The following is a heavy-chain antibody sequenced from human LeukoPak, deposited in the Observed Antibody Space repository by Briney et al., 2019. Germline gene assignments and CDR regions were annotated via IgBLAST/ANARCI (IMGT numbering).Heavy chain of an antibody. J-gene: IGHJ6*02. CDR2: ISAYNGNT. Sequence: ASVKVSCKASGYTFTSYGISWVRQAPGQGLEWMGWISAYNGNTNYAQKLQGRVTMTTDTSTSTAYMELRSLRSDDTAVYYCARPFLVYPKDYYGMDVWGQGTTVTVSS. D-gene: IGHD2-2*02. CDR3: ARPFLVYPKDYYGMDV. CDR1: GYTFTSYG. V-gene: IGHV1-18*01.